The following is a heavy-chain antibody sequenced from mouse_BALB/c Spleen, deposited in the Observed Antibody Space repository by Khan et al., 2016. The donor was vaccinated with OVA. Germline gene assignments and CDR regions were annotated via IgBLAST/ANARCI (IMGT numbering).Heavy chain of an antibody. J-gene: IGHJ4*01. V-gene: IGHV1-9*01. CDR1: GYTFSMYW. Sequence: VQLKESGAELMMPGASVTISCKATGYTFSMYWIEWVKQRPGHGLEWIGDILPGSGTTNNNEKFKGKATFTADTSSNTAYMQLSSLTSEDSAVYYCARGGYNPAMDYWGQGTSVTVSS. CDR2: ILPGSGTT. D-gene: IGHD1-3*01. CDR3: ARGGYNPAMDY.